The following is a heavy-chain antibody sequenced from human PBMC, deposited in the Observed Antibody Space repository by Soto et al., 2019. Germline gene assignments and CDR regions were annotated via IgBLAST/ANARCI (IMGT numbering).Heavy chain of an antibody. CDR1: GGPISSSSYY. V-gene: IGHV4-39*01. J-gene: IGHJ4*02. D-gene: IGHD4-17*01. CDR2: THYSGST. CDR3: ARRRDGKRWYLDY. Sequence: SETLSLTCTVSGGPISSSSYYLGWLRKLAGTGEAWNGSTHYSGSTYYNPALKSRVTMSVDTYKIQFALKLSSVTAADTAVYYGARRRDGKRWYLDYWGQGTLVTVSS.